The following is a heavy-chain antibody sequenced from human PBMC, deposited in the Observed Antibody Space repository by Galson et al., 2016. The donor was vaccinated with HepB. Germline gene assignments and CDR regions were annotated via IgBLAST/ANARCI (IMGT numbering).Heavy chain of an antibody. CDR3: ARGPPSYNWNGVGYFDY. V-gene: IGHV3-30*04. D-gene: IGHD1-20*01. Sequence: SLRLSCAASGFTFSSYEMHWVRQAPGKGLEWVAVISYDGRSKYYADSVKGRFTISRDNARKSVYLQMNSLRAEDTAVYYCARGPPSYNWNGVGYFDYWGQGTLVTVSA. CDR1: GFTFSSYE. J-gene: IGHJ4*02. CDR2: ISYDGRSK.